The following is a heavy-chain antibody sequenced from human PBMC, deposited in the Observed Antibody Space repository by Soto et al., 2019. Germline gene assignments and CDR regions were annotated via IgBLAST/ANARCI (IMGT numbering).Heavy chain of an antibody. CDR1: GGSVSSDSYF. CDR3: ARDREYSFGLTYDI. Sequence: SSXTLSLTCTVSGGSVSSDSYFWSWVLQPPGKGLEWIGYVPYRGITTYNPSLKSRVTILLGTSKNQISLNLRSVTAADTAVYYCARDREYSFGLTYDIWGQGTMVTVSS. J-gene: IGHJ3*02. V-gene: IGHV4-61*01. CDR2: VPYRGIT. D-gene: IGHD3-3*01.